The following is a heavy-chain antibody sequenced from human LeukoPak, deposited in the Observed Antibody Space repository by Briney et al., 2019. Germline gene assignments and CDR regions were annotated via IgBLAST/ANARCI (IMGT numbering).Heavy chain of an antibody. CDR2: ISAYNGNT. CDR3: ASDVLRYFDWLPTTGAYGMDV. J-gene: IGHJ6*02. Sequence: ASVKVSCKASGYTFTSYGISWVRQAPGQGLEWMGWISAYNGNTNYAQKLQGRVTMTTDTSTSTAYMELRSLRSDDTAVYYCASDVLRYFDWLPTTGAYGMDVWGQGTTVTVSS. V-gene: IGHV1-18*01. D-gene: IGHD3-9*01. CDR1: GYTFTSYG.